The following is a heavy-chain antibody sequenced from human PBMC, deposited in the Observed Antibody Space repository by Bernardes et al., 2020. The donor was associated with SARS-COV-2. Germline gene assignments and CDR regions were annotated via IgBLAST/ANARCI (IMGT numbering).Heavy chain of an antibody. D-gene: IGHD3-16*01. J-gene: IGHJ4*02. V-gene: IGHV1-8*01. CDR3: ARILVDGLYD. CDR2: MGPYHGGT. Sequence: ASVKVSCKASEYSFTTSYIVWVRQAPGQGLEWMGWMGPYHGGTDYAQKFQGRVTMTRNSAIATAYMELVSLTSEDTAVYYCARILVDGLYDWGQGTLVTVSS. CDR1: EYSFTTSY.